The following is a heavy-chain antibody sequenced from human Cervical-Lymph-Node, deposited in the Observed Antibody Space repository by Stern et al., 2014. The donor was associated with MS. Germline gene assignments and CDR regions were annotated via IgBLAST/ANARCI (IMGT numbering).Heavy chain of an antibody. CDR3: ARDTSSPERSDW. CDR2: ITNVGST. J-gene: IGHJ4*02. CDR1: GFTVSRVY. V-gene: IGHV3-53*01. Sequence: VQLVESGGGVIQPGGSLRLSCTASGFTVSRVYMTWVRQAPGKGLEWVSLITNVGSTFYTDSVKGRFTISRDDSKNTVYLHMTSLRAEDTAMYYCARDTSSPERSDWWGQGTLVTVSS. D-gene: IGHD1-1*01.